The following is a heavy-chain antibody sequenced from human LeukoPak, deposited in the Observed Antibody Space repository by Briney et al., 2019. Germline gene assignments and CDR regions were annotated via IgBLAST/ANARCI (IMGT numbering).Heavy chain of an antibody. CDR1: GFTFSDHY. CDR3: ARELGRYYMDV. Sequence: GGSLRLSCAASGFTFSDHYMSWVRQAPGKGLEWVANIKQDGSEKYYVDSVKGRFTISRDNAKNSLYLQMNSLRAEDTAVYYCARELGRYYMDVWGKGTTVTVSS. J-gene: IGHJ6*03. V-gene: IGHV3-7*01. CDR2: IKQDGSEK.